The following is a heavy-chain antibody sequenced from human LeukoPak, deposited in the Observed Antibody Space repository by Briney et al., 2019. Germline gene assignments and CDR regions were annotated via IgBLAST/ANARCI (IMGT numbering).Heavy chain of an antibody. D-gene: IGHD5-24*01. Sequence: GGSLRLSCAASGFTFSSYAMSWVRQAPGKGLEWVSAISGSGGSTYHADSVKGRFTISRDNSKKTVYLQMNSLRTEDTAVYYCAKDRWLQGYFDYWGQGTLVTVSS. V-gene: IGHV3-23*01. CDR2: ISGSGGST. CDR1: GFTFSSYA. CDR3: AKDRWLQGYFDY. J-gene: IGHJ4*02.